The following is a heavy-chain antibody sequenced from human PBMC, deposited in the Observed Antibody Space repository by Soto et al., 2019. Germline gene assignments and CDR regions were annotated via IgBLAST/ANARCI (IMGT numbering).Heavy chain of an antibody. V-gene: IGHV1-69*13. CDR3: ARVVGGYYYFFDY. Sequence: ASVKVSCKASGGTFSSYAISWVRQAPGQGLEWMGGIIPIFGTANYAQKFQGRVTITADESASTAYMELSSLRSEDTAVYYCARVVGGYYYFFDYWGQGTLVTVSS. D-gene: IGHD3-22*01. CDR2: IIPIFGTA. CDR1: GGTFSSYA. J-gene: IGHJ4*02.